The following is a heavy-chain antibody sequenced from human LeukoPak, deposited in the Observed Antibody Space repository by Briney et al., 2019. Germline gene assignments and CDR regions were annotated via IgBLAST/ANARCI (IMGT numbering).Heavy chain of an antibody. J-gene: IGHJ5*02. Sequence: GESLKISCKGSGYSFTSYWIGWVRQMPGKGLEWMGIIYPGDSETRYSPSFQGQVTISADKSISTAYLQWSSLKASDTAMYYCARRRYCSSTSCYFGPSWFDPWGQGTLVTVSS. CDR3: ARRRYCSSTSCYFGPSWFDP. CDR2: IYPGDSET. CDR1: GYSFTSYW. V-gene: IGHV5-51*01. D-gene: IGHD2-2*01.